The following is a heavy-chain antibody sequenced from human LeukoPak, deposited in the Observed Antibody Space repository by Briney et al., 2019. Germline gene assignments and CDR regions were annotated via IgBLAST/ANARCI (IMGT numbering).Heavy chain of an antibody. V-gene: IGHV3-21*01. CDR2: ISSSSSYI. CDR1: GFTFSSYS. Sequence: GGSLRLSCAASGFTFSSYSMNWVRQAPGKGLEWVSSISSSSSYIYYADSVKGRFTISRDNAKNSLYLQMNGLRAEDTAVYYCARTAEPYYYDSSGYLDYWGQGTLVTVSS. CDR3: ARTAEPYYYDSSGYLDY. D-gene: IGHD3-22*01. J-gene: IGHJ4*02.